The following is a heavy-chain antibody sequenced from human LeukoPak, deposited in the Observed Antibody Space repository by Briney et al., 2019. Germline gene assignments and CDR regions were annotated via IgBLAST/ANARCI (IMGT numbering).Heavy chain of an antibody. D-gene: IGHD6-19*01. V-gene: IGHV1-69*04. CDR2: IIPILGIA. J-gene: IGHJ4*02. CDR3: ATVAGNY. Sequence: SVKVSCKASGYTFTSYDINWVRQATGQGLEWMGRIIPILGIANYAQKFQGRVTITADKSTSTAYMELSSLRSEDTAVYYCATVAGNYWGQGTLVTVSS. CDR1: GYTFTSYD.